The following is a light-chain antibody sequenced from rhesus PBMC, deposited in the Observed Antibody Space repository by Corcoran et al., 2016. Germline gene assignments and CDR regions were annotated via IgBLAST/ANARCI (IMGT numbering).Light chain of an antibody. CDR3: QQYNNSPPYS. J-gene: IGKJ2*01. CDR2: YAS. CDR1: QGINNY. Sequence: DIQMTQSPSSLSASVGDRVTITCRASQGINNYLSWYQQKPGKAPKPRIYYASSLETGIPSRLSGSKSGKDYTLTISSLQPEDIATYYCQQYNNSPPYSFGPGTKVEIK. V-gene: IGKV1-66*01.